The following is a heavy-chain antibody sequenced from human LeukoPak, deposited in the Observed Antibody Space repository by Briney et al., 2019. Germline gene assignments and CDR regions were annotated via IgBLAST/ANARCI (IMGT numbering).Heavy chain of an antibody. J-gene: IGHJ5*02. CDR1: GFTVSSNY. D-gene: IGHD6-19*01. CDR3: ARVKGQWLVMDWFDP. CDR2: IYSGGST. V-gene: IGHV3-53*05. Sequence: PGGSLRLSCAASGFTVSSNYMSWVRQAPGKGLEWVSVIYSGGSTYYADSVKGRFTISRDNSKNTLYLQMNNLRAEDTAVYYCARVKGQWLVMDWFDPWGQGTLVTVSS.